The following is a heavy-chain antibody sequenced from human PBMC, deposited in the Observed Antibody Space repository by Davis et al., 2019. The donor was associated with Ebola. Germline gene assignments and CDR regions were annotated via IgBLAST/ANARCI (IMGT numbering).Heavy chain of an antibody. Sequence: PGGSLRLSCSASGFTFSSYAMHWVRQAPGKGLESVSRISTNGETTYYAESVKGRFTISRDNAKNSLYLQMNSLRPEDTAVYHCARGGYYDSSGYSHAAFDIWGQGTMVTVSS. J-gene: IGHJ3*02. CDR1: GFTFSSYA. D-gene: IGHD3-22*01. CDR2: ISTNGETT. CDR3: ARGGYYDSSGYSHAAFDI. V-gene: IGHV3-64*04.